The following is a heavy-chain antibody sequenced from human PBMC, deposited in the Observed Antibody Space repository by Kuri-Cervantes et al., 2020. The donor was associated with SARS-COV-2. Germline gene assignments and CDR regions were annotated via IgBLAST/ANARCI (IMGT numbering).Heavy chain of an antibody. CDR2: ISYDGSNK. Sequence: LSRTCAASGFTFSSYAMHWVRQAPGKGLEWVAVISYDGSNKYYRDSVKGRFTISSDNSKNTVYLQMDRMRAEDTALYYCARDGCDLWGQGTLVTVSS. D-gene: IGHD6-19*01. CDR3: ARDGCDL. CDR1: GFTFSSYA. J-gene: IGHJ5*02. V-gene: IGHV3-30-3*01.